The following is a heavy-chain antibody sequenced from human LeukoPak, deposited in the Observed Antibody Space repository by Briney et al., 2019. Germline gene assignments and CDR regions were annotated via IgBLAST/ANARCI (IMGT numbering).Heavy chain of an antibody. Sequence: GGSLRLSCAASGFTFSSHGMNWVRQAPGKGLEWVSSISSSSSNIYYADSVKGRFTISRDNAKNSLYLQMTSLRAEDTAVYYCARADYWGQGPLVTVSS. J-gene: IGHJ4*02. CDR1: GFTFSSHG. CDR2: ISSSSSNI. V-gene: IGHV3-21*01. CDR3: ARADY.